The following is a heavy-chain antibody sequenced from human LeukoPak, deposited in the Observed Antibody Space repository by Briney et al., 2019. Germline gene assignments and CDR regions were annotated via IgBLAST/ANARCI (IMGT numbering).Heavy chain of an antibody. D-gene: IGHD5-18*01. J-gene: IGHJ6*02. CDR1: GGSISSYY. CDR2: IYYSGST. Sequence: PSETLSLTCTVSGGSISSYYWSWIRQPPGKGLEWIGYIYYSGSTNYNPSLKSRVTISVDTSKNQFSLKLSPVTAADTAVYYCARIGYGYGMDVWGQGTTVTVSS. CDR3: ARIGYGYGMDV. V-gene: IGHV4-59*08.